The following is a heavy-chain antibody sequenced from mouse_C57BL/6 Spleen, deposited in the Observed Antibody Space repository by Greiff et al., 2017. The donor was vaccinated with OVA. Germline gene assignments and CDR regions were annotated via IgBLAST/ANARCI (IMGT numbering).Heavy chain of an antibody. D-gene: IGHD2-2*01. J-gene: IGHJ1*03. CDR3: ARRPSTMVTTDWYFDV. CDR2: IDPSDSYT. CDR1: GYTFTSYW. Sequence: QVQLQQPGAELVRPGTSVKLSCKASGYTFTSYWMHWVKQRPGQGLEWIGVIDPSDSYTNYNQKFKGKATLTVDTSSSTAYMQLSSLTSEDSAVYYCARRPSTMVTTDWYFDVWGTGTTVTVSS. V-gene: IGHV1-59*01.